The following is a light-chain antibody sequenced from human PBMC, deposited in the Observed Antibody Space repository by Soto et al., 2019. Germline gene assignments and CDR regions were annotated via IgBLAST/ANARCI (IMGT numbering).Light chain of an antibody. V-gene: IGKV3-20*01. J-gene: IGKJ1*01. CDR2: GAY. CDR3: QQFDSSPRT. Sequence: ENVCTPSPGTLSLSPGERATLSCRASQSVRSIYLAWYQQKHGQPPRLLIYGAYSRATGIPDRFSGSGSGTDFSLTISRLEPEDVAVYYCQQFDSSPRTFGQGTKVDIK. CDR1: QSVRSIY.